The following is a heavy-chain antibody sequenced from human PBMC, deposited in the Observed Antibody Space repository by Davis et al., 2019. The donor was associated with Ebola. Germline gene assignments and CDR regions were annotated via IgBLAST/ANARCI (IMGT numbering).Heavy chain of an antibody. CDR1: GFIVSDKY. J-gene: IGHJ2*01. V-gene: IGHV3-53*01. Sequence: GESLKISCAASGFIVSDKYMSWVRQAPGKGLEWVSVMYRDERTYYADSVKGRFTVSRDNSENMLYLQMSTLRAEDTAVYYCATTSYYYWYFDLWGRGTLVTVSS. CDR2: MYRDERT. D-gene: IGHD3-10*01. CDR3: ATTSYYYWYFDL.